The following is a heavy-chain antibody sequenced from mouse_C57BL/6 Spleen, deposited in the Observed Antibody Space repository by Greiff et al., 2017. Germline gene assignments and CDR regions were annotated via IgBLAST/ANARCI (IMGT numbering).Heavy chain of an antibody. V-gene: IGHV1-61*01. D-gene: IGHD1-1*01. Sequence: QVQLQQPGAELVRPGSSVKLSCKASGYTFTSYWMDWVKQRPGQGLEWIGNIYPSDSETHYNQKFTDKATLTVDKSSSTAYMQLSSLTSEDSAVYDCASAPYYYGSSSFDYWGQGTTLTVSS. J-gene: IGHJ2*01. CDR2: IYPSDSET. CDR1: GYTFTSYW. CDR3: ASAPYYYGSSSFDY.